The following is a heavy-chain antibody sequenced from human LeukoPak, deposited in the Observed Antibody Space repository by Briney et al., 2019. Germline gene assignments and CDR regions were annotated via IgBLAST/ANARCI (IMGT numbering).Heavy chain of an antibody. CDR3: AKDRSSWYYPFDS. D-gene: IGHD3-3*01. CDR2: VSGGGHNT. J-gene: IGHJ4*02. V-gene: IGHV3-23*01. CDR1: GFTFSSYA. Sequence: GGSLRLSCVASGFTFSSYAMSWVRQAPGKGLEWVSVVSGGGHNTYYADSVKGRFTMSRDNSKRTVYLQMNSLRAEDTAVYYCAKDRSSWYYPFDSWGQGTLVTVSS.